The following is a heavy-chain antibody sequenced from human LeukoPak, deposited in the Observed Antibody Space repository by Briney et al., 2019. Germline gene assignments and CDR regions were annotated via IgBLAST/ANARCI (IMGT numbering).Heavy chain of an antibody. CDR2: IYTSGST. Sequence: PSQTLSLTCTVSGGSISSGSYYWSWIRQPAGKGLEWIGRIYTSGSTNYNPSLKSRVTISIDTSKNQFSLKLSSVTAADTAVYYCARVGVGYSSGWYYYYFDYWGQGTLVTVSS. CDR3: ARVGVGYSSGWYYYYFDY. V-gene: IGHV4-61*02. J-gene: IGHJ4*02. CDR1: GGSISSGSYY. D-gene: IGHD6-19*01.